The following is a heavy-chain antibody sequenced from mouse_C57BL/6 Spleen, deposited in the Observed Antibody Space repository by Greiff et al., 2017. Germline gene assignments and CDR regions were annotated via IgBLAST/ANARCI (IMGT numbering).Heavy chain of an antibody. Sequence: EVKLMESGGGLVQPGGSMKLSCVASGFTFSNYWMNWVRQSPEKGLEWVAQIRLKSDNYATHYAESVKGRFTISRDDSKSSVYLQMNNLRAEDTGIYYCTAYYGSSHGYFDVWGTGTTVTVSS. V-gene: IGHV6-3*01. CDR1: GFTFSNYW. CDR3: TAYYGSSHGYFDV. D-gene: IGHD1-1*01. J-gene: IGHJ1*03. CDR2: IRLKSDNYAT.